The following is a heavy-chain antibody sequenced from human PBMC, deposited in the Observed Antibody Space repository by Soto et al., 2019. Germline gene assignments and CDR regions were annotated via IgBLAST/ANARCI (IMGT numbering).Heavy chain of an antibody. D-gene: IGHD2-2*01. Sequence: QVQLVESGGGVVQPGRSLRLSCAASGFTFSSFGMHWVRQAPGKGLEWGAVTSYDGSNTYYADSVKGRFTISRDNSKDTLYLQMNRLRAEDTAVYYCSKGGAVVPADILDYWGQGTLVTVSS. CDR3: SKGGAVVPADILDY. CDR1: GFTFSSFG. J-gene: IGHJ4*02. CDR2: TSYDGSNT. V-gene: IGHV3-30*18.